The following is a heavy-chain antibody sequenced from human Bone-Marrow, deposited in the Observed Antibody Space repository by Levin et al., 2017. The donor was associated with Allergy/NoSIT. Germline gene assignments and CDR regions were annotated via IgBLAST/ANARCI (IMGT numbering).Heavy chain of an antibody. CDR3: ASRTGEYSYGGGRY. V-gene: IGHV1-69*13. CDR1: GGTFSSYA. J-gene: IGHJ4*02. Sequence: SVKVSCKASGGTFSSYAISWVRQAPGQGLEWMGGIIPIFGTANYAQKFQGRVTITADESTSTAYMELSSLRSEDTAVYYCASRTGEYSYGGGRYWGQGTLVTVSS. CDR2: IIPIFGTA. D-gene: IGHD5-18*01.